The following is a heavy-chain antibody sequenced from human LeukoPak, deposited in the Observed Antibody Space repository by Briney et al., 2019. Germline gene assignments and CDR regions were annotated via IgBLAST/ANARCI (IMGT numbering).Heavy chain of an antibody. CDR1: GFTFSSYW. D-gene: IGHD3-3*01. Sequence: PGGSLRLSCAASGFTFSSYWMSWVRQAPGKGLEWVANIKQDGSEKYYVDSVKGRFTISRDNAKNSLYLQMNSLRAEDTAVYYCARDMIFGVVIGIDYWGQGTLVTVSS. CDR2: IKQDGSEK. J-gene: IGHJ4*02. V-gene: IGHV3-7*01. CDR3: ARDMIFGVVIGIDY.